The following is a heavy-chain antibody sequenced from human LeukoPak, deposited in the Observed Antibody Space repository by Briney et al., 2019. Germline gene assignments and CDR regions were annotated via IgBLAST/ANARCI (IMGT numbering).Heavy chain of an antibody. J-gene: IGHJ4*02. D-gene: IGHD3-22*01. V-gene: IGHV3-23*01. CDR2: ISGSGDNT. Sequence: GGSLRLSCAASGFTFSDYWMSWVRQAPGKGLEWVSGISGSGDNTYYADSVKGRFTISRDNSKNTLYVQVNSLGTEDTAAYYCAKGSYYDSSGSFYFDYWGQGTLVTVSS. CDR1: GFTFSDYW. CDR3: AKGSYYDSSGSFYFDY.